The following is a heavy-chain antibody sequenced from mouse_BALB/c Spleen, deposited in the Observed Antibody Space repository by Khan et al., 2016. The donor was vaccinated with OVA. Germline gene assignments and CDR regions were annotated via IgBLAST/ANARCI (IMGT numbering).Heavy chain of an antibody. CDR1: GFTFSSYG. J-gene: IGHJ3*01. Sequence: EVQLVESGGDLVKPGGSLNLSCEASGFTFSSYGMSWLRQTPDKRLEWVATISNGGSYTYFPDSVKGRLTISRDNAKNTLYLQMSSLKSEDTAMXYGARHRCTTPTAWFAYWGQGTLVTVFA. V-gene: IGHV5-6*01. CDR3: ARHRCTTPTAWFAY. CDR2: ISNGGSYT. D-gene: IGHD1-2*01.